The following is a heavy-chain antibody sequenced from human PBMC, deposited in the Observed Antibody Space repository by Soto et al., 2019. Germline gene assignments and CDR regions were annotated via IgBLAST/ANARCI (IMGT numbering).Heavy chain of an antibody. CDR2: ISNSGIT. Sequence: QVQLVESGGGLVKPGGSLRLSCVAPGFIFSDYYMTWIRQSPGKGLEWISYISNSGITNYADSVKGRFTISRDNAKNSLYLQMDSLRAEDTAVYYCARENYYKMDVWGQGTTVTVSS. CDR1: GFIFSDYY. V-gene: IGHV3-11*05. CDR3: ARENYYKMDV. J-gene: IGHJ6*02.